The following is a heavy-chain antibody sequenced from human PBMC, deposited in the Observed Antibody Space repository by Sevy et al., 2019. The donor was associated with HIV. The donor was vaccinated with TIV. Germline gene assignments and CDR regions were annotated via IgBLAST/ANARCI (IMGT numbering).Heavy chain of an antibody. V-gene: IGHV3-9*01. CDR2: ITWSRGNI. J-gene: IGHJ1*01. Sequence: GGSLRLSCAASGFTFDDYAMHWVRQAPGKGLEWVSSITWSRGNIDYADSVKGRFTISRDNAKNSLYLQMNSLRAEDTDFYYCAKDLYPPTTVVTGYFHPWGQGTLVTVSS. CDR3: AKDLYPPTTVVTGYFHP. D-gene: IGHD2-21*02. CDR1: GFTFDDYA.